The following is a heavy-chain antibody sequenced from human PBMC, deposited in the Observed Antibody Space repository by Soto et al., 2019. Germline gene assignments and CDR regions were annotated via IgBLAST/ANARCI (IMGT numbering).Heavy chain of an antibody. V-gene: IGHV3-30*18. CDR1: GFTFSSYG. J-gene: IGHJ6*02. D-gene: IGHD2-15*01. Sequence: VVSQRISCAASGFTFSSYGMHWVRQAPGKGLEWVAVISYDGSNKYYADSVKGRFTISRDNSKNTLYLQMNSLRAEDTAVYYCAKDLGVAATHDYYYGMDVWGQGTTVTVSS. CDR3: AKDLGVAATHDYYYGMDV. CDR2: ISYDGSNK.